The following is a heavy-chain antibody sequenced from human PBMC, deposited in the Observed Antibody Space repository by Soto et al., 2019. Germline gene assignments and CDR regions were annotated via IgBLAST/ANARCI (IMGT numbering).Heavy chain of an antibody. D-gene: IGHD4-17*01. V-gene: IGHV1-2*02. CDR3: ARAGDYGDYGI. J-gene: IGHJ3*02. Sequence: ASVKVSCKASGYTFTGYYMHWVRQAPGQGLEWMGWINPNSGGTNYAQKIQGRVTMTRDTSISTAYMELSRLRSDDTAVYYCARAGDYGDYGIWGQGTMVTVSS. CDR1: GYTFTGYY. CDR2: INPNSGGT.